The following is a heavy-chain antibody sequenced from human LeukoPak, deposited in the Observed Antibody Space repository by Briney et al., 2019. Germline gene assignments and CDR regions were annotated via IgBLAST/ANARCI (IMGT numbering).Heavy chain of an antibody. Sequence: SETLSLTCAVYGGSFSGYYWGWIRQPPGKGLEWIGSIYYSGSTYYNPSLKSRVTISVDTSKNQFSLKLSSVTAADTAVYYCASLYYYYDSSGYYYSWFDPWGQGTLVTVSS. D-gene: IGHD3-22*01. CDR3: ASLYYYYDSSGYYYSWFDP. V-gene: IGHV4-39*01. CDR1: GGSFSGYY. J-gene: IGHJ5*02. CDR2: IYYSGST.